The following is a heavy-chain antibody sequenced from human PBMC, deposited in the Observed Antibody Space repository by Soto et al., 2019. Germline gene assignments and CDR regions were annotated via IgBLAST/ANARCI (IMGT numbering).Heavy chain of an antibody. CDR2: INHSGTT. J-gene: IGHJ6*02. CDR3: ARARFDSWSHIYYGLDV. V-gene: IGHV4-34*01. CDR1: GGSFSGYS. Sequence: PSETLSLTCAVYGGSFSGYSWTWLRQPPGKGLEWIGEINHSGTTDYNPALKSRVTMSADTSKNQFSLRMTSVTAADTAVYYRARARFDSWSHIYYGLDVWGQGTTVTVSS. D-gene: IGHD3-3*01.